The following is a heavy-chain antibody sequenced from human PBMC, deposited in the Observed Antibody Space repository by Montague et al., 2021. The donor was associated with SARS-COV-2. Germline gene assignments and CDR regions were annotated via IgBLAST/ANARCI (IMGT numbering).Heavy chain of an antibody. V-gene: IGHV6-1*01. CDR2: TYYRSKWDS. CDR3: ASSGITLTGLDAFDI. Sequence: CAISGDSVSSQRVAWNWIRQSPSRVLEWLGRTYYRSKWDSDYAESVKRRLVITPDTSKNQVSLQLNSVIPEDTAVYFCASSGITLTGLDAFDIWGQGTMVTVSS. CDR1: GDSVSSQRVA. J-gene: IGHJ3*02. D-gene: IGHD3-9*01.